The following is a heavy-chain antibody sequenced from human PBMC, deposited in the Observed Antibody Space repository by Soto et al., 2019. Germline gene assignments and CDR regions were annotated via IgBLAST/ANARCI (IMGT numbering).Heavy chain of an antibody. CDR1: GFTFSSYA. D-gene: IGHD3-3*01. J-gene: IGHJ4*02. Sequence: GGSLRLSCAASGFTFSSYAMSWVRQAPGKGLEWVSAISGSGGSTYYADSVKGRFTISRDNSKNTLYLQMNSLRAEDTAVYYCAKDTIFGVVIIAPYFDYWGQGTLVTVSS. CDR2: ISGSGGST. V-gene: IGHV3-23*01. CDR3: AKDTIFGVVIIAPYFDY.